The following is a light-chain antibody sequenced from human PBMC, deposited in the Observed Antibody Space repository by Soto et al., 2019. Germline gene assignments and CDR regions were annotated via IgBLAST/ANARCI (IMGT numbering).Light chain of an antibody. Sequence: DIQMTQSPSTLSGSVGDTVTITCRASQTISSWLAWYQQKPGKAPKLLIYKASTLKSGVPSRFSGSGSGTEVTLTISSLQPDDFATYYCQQRLSWPITFGQGTKVENK. J-gene: IGKJ5*01. CDR2: KAS. CDR3: QQRLSWPIT. V-gene: IGKV1-5*03. CDR1: QTISSW.